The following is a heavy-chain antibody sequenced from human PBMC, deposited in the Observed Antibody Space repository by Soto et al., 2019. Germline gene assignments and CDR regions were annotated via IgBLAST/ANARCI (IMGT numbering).Heavy chain of an antibody. V-gene: IGHV3-74*01. Sequence: EVQLVESGGGSIQPGGSLRLSCAASGFTFSSSWMHWVRQVPGKGLVWVSRMNGDGSSTSHADSAEGRFTISRDNARNMLYLQMNSLTVEDTAIYYCANAGQGRNGMDVWGQGTTVTVSS. CDR3: ANAGQGRNGMDV. CDR2: MNGDGSST. CDR1: GFTFSSSW. D-gene: IGHD3-10*01. J-gene: IGHJ6*02.